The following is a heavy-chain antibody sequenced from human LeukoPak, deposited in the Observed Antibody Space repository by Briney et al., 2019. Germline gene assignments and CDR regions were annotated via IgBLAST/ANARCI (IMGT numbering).Heavy chain of an antibody. Sequence: SETLSLTCAVYGGSFSGYYWSWIRQPPGKGLEWIGEINHSGSTNYNPSLKSRVTISVDTSKNQFSLKLSSVTAADTAVYYCASSWNFDYWGQGTLVTVSS. J-gene: IGHJ4*02. CDR1: GGSFSGYY. CDR3: ASSWNFDY. D-gene: IGHD1-1*01. CDR2: INHSGST. V-gene: IGHV4-34*01.